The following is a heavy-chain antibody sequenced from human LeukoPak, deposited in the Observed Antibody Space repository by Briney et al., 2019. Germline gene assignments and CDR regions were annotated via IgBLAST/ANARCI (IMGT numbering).Heavy chain of an antibody. J-gene: IGHJ4*02. CDR1: GYTFTSYD. CDR2: MNPDSGNT. Sequence: ASVKVSCKASGYTFTSYDINWVRQATGQGLEWMGWMNPDSGNTGYAQKFQGRVTTTRNTSISTAYMELSSLRSEDTAVYYCARGRGRSRQGDKYYFDYWGQGTLVTVSS. V-gene: IGHV1-8*01. D-gene: IGHD1-1*01. CDR3: ARGRGRSRQGDKYYFDY.